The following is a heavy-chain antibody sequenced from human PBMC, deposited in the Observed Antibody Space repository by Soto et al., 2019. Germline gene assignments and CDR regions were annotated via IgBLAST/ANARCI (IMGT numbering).Heavy chain of an antibody. Sequence: PSETLSLTCSVSGPSISSNFWSWFRHPPGKGLEWIGYIYFGGTTQSNPSLKGRATISLDTSKNQFSLKLSSVTAADTAVYYCARAKGIQLWSNYYYYGMDVWGQGTTVT. CDR1: GPSISSNF. J-gene: IGHJ6*02. CDR2: IYFGGTT. D-gene: IGHD5-18*01. V-gene: IGHV4-59*01. CDR3: ARAKGIQLWSNYYYYGMDV.